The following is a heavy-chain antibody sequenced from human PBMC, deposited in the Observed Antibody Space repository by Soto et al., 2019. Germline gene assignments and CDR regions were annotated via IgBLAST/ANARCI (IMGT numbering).Heavy chain of an antibody. CDR1: GGSISSYY. V-gene: IGHV4-59*01. Sequence: QVQLQESGPGLVKPSETLSLTCTVSGGSISSYYWSWIRQPPGKGLEWIGYIYYSGSTNYNPSLKSRVTISVDTSKNQFSLKLSSVTAADTAVYYCARGWSNYDILTGYYYGLAVWGQGTTVTVSS. J-gene: IGHJ6*02. D-gene: IGHD3-9*01. CDR3: ARGWSNYDILTGYYYGLAV. CDR2: IYYSGST.